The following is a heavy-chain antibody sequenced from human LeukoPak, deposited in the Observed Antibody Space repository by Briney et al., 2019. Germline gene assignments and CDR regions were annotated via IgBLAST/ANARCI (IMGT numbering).Heavy chain of an antibody. D-gene: IGHD1-26*01. Sequence: PSETLSLTCTVSGGSISSYYWSWIRQPPGKGLEWIGYIYYSGSTNYNPSLKSRVTISVDTSKNQFSLKLSSVTAADTAVYYCARVRGSYSIFDYWGQGTLVTVSS. CDR1: GGSISSYY. CDR2: IYYSGST. J-gene: IGHJ4*02. V-gene: IGHV4-59*01. CDR3: ARVRGSYSIFDY.